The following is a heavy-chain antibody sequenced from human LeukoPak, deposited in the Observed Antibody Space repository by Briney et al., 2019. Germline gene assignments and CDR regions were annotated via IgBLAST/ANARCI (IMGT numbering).Heavy chain of an antibody. J-gene: IGHJ4*02. CDR3: VRDWAHCGGDCCPGY. Sequence: PSETLSLTCAVSGYSISSGYYWGWIRQPPGKGLEWIGSIYHTGRTYYNPSLKSRVTISIDTSKNQFSLKLSSVTAADTAVYYCVRDWAHCGGDCCPGYWGQGTLVTVSS. CDR2: IYHTGRT. V-gene: IGHV4-38-2*02. D-gene: IGHD2-21*02. CDR1: GYSISSGYY.